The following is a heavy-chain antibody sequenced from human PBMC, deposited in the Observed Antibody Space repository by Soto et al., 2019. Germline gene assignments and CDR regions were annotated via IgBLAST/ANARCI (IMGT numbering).Heavy chain of an antibody. CDR3: AREPYHSNPLYSSSWSYYYGMDV. V-gene: IGHV1-69*13. CDR2: IIPIFGTA. D-gene: IGHD6-13*01. CDR1: GGTFSSYA. J-gene: IGHJ6*02. Sequence: SVEVSCKASGGTFSSYAISWVRQAPGQVLDWMGGIIPIFGTANYAQKFQGRVTITADESTSTAYMELSSLRSEDTAVYYCAREPYHSNPLYSSSWSYYYGMDVWGQGTTVTVSS.